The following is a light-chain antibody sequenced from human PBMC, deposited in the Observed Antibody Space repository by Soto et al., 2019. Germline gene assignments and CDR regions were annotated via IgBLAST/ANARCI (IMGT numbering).Light chain of an antibody. Sequence: QSALTQPASVSGYPGQLITISCSGTNSDVGGYNYVSWYQQHPGKAPKLMIYDVSYRPSGISNRFSGSKSDNTASLTISGLQAEDEADYYCSSYTTSSLYVFGTGTKVTVL. J-gene: IGLJ1*01. CDR3: SSYTTSSLYV. CDR2: DVS. CDR1: NSDVGGYNY. V-gene: IGLV2-14*01.